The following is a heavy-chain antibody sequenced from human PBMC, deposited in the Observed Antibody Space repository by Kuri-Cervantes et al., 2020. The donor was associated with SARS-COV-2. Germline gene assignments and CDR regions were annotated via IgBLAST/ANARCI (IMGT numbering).Heavy chain of an antibody. CDR1: GFTFSNSD. CDR3: ASRTQLLGYCSSTSCYNNPYYYYYGMDV. J-gene: IGHJ6*02. V-gene: IGHV3-19*01. D-gene: IGHD2-2*02. Sequence: GGSLRLSCAASGFTFSNSDMNWVRQAPGKGLEGVSGVSWNGSRTHYADSVKGRFIISRDNAKNSLYLQMNSLRAEDTAVYYCASRTQLLGYCSSTSCYNNPYYYYYGMDVWGQGTTVTVSS. CDR2: VSWNGSRT.